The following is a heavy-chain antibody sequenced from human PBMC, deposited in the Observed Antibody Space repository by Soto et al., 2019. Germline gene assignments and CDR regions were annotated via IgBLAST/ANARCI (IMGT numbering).Heavy chain of an antibody. CDR3: ARENCKSDYPHNWFDP. Sequence: SETLSLTCTVSGGSISSDGYYWSWIRQHPGKGLEYIGYIYYSGDTYYTPSLERRVTISVDTSDNQFSLHLSSVTAADTAVYYCARENCKSDYPHNWFDPSGPAPLVTVSS. D-gene: IGHD3-10*01. CDR1: GGSISSDGYY. CDR2: IYYSGDT. J-gene: IGHJ5*02. V-gene: IGHV4-31*03.